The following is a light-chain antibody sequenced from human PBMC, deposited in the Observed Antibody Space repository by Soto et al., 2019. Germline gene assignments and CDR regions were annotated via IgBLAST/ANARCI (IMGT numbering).Light chain of an antibody. Sequence: QSALTQPPSASGSPGQSGTISCTGASSDVGGSNFVSWYQHHPGKAPRLMIYDVTPRPSGVPDRFSCSTSGNTASLTVSGLKDDVGAYYYCSSYAGSSIPVAFGGGTKLAVL. CDR2: DVT. V-gene: IGLV2-8*01. J-gene: IGLJ2*01. CDR3: SSYAGSSIPVA. CDR1: SSDVGGSNF.